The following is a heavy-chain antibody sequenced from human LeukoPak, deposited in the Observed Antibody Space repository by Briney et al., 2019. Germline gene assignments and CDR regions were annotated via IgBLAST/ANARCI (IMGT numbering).Heavy chain of an antibody. J-gene: IGHJ6*03. D-gene: IGHD4-17*01. Sequence: SETLSLTCTVSGGSISSYYWSWIRQPPGKGLEWIGYIYYSGSTNYNPSLKSRVTISVDTSKNQFSLKLSSVTAADTAVYYCARDWDDYGDLRHRPNYYYYYMDVWGKGTTVTISS. V-gene: IGHV4-59*01. CDR2: IYYSGST. CDR1: GGSISSYY. CDR3: ARDWDDYGDLRHRPNYYYYYMDV.